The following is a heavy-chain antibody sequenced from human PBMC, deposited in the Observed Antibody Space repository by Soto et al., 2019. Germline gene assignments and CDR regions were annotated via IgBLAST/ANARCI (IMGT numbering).Heavy chain of an antibody. D-gene: IGHD2-2*01. CDR1: GYTFTSYD. V-gene: IGHV1-8*01. Sequence: ASVKVSCKASGYTFTSYDINWVRQATGQGLEWMGWMNPNSGNTGYAQKIQGRVTMTRNTSISTAYIEMSSLRSEDTAVYYYGRSPIVVVPAAMYYYMDVWGKGTTVTVSS. CDR3: GRSPIVVVPAAMYYYMDV. J-gene: IGHJ6*03. CDR2: MNPNSGNT.